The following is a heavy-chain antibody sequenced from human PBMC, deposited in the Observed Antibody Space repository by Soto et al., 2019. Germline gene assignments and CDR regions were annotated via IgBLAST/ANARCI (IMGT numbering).Heavy chain of an antibody. D-gene: IGHD2-15*01. CDR3: AWRYCSGGICYAPFSGYYYYYGMDV. J-gene: IGHJ6*02. Sequence: QVQLVQSGAEVKKPGSSVKVSCKASGGTFSSYAISWVRQAPGQGLEWMGGIIPIFGKVNYAQKFQGRVTITVAESTGTVYMELCRLSSEDTVVYYWAWRYCSGGICYAPFSGYYYYYGMDVWGQGTTVTVSS. CDR1: GGTFSSYA. CDR2: IIPIFGKV. V-gene: IGHV1-69*01.